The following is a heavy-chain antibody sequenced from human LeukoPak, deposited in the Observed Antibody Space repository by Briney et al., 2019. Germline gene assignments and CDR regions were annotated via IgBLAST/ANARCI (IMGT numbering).Heavy chain of an antibody. CDR1: GFAVSSNY. J-gene: IGHJ4*02. Sequence: GGSLRLSCAASGFAVSSNYMSWVRQAPGKGLEWVSVIYSGGSTYYADSVKSRFTISRDNSKNTLYLQMNSLRAEDTAVYYCARLGSGWYYFDYWGQGTLVTVSS. CDR3: ARLGSGWYYFDY. V-gene: IGHV3-53*01. CDR2: IYSGGST. D-gene: IGHD6-19*01.